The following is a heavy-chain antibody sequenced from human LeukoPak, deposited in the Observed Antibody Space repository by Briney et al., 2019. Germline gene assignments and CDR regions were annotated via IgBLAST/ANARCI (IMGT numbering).Heavy chain of an antibody. CDR1: GLTFSSIA. Sequence: GGSLSLPWAAPGLTFSSIARNWAGQAPGKGLEWGAVISYEGSNKYYADSVKGRFTISRDNSKNTLYLQMNSLRAEDTAVYYCAKDRNVYYYDSSGPQGYFQHWGQGTLVTVSP. V-gene: IGHV3-30*18. CDR3: AKDRNVYYYDSSGPQGYFQH. J-gene: IGHJ1*01. CDR2: ISYEGSNK. D-gene: IGHD3-22*01.